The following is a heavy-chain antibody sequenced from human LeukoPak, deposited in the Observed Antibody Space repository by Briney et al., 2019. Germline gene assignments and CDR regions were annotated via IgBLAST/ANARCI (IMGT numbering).Heavy chain of an antibody. CDR3: ARDSRVPPTVGLYY. Sequence: KTSETLSLTCDVYGGSFSGFYWNWIRQPPGKGLEWIGEIDHSGSTNYNPSLKSRVTISVDTSKNQFSLKLSSVTAADTAVYYCARDSRVPPTVGLYYWGQGTLVTVSP. J-gene: IGHJ4*02. CDR1: GGSFSGFY. CDR2: IDHSGST. D-gene: IGHD4-17*01. V-gene: IGHV4-34*01.